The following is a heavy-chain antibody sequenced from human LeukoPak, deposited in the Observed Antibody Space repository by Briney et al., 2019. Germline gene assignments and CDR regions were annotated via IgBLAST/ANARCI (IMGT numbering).Heavy chain of an antibody. CDR2: IYHSGGT. J-gene: IGHJ4*01. V-gene: IGHV4-4*02. CDR3: ARTFGYSGSWYFFDY. CDR1: GGSITSDNW. D-gene: IGHD6-13*01. Sequence: PSETLSLTCAVSGGSITSDNWWSWVHQSPGKGLEWIGEIYHSGGTNYNPSLKGRVTISVDKSNNHFSLRLASVTAADTAVYYCARTFGYSGSWYFFDYWGQGTLVTVSS.